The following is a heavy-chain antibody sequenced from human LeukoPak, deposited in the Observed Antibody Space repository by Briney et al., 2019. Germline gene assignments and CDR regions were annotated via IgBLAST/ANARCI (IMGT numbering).Heavy chain of an antibody. CDR1: GFTFSSHG. CDR3: AKERRTT. Sequence: GGSLRLSCAASGFTFSSHGMHWVRHPPGKALEGVAFIRYDGSNKYYADSVKGRFTISRDNSKNTLYLQMNSLRAEDTAVYYCAKERRTTWGQGTVVTVSS. V-gene: IGHV3-30*02. D-gene: IGHD1-14*01. CDR2: IRYDGSNK. J-gene: IGHJ5*02.